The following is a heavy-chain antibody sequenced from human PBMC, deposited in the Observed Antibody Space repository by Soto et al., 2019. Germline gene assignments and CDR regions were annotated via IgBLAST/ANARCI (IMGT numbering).Heavy chain of an antibody. Sequence: QVQLVESGGGVVQPGRSLRLSCAASGFTFGSYAMHWVRQAPGKGLEWVAVISYDGSNKYYADSVKGRFTISRDNSKNTLYLQMNSLRAEDTAVYYCARDTGPERFDAFDIWGQGTMVTVSS. CDR3: ARDTGPERFDAFDI. CDR2: ISYDGSNK. D-gene: IGHD2-8*02. CDR1: GFTFGSYA. V-gene: IGHV3-30-3*01. J-gene: IGHJ3*02.